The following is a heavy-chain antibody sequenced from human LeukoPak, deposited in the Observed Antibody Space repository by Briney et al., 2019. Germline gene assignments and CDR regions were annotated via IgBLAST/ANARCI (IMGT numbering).Heavy chain of an antibody. J-gene: IGHJ4*02. D-gene: IGHD3-3*01. CDR2: ISRSGGGT. CDR1: GFTFSRHA. Sequence: PGGSLRLSCAASGFTFSRHAMNWVRQAPGKGLEWVSGISRSGGGTYYADSVKGRFTISRDISKNTLYLQMDNLRAEDTAVHYCAKSNNDFWTAWNYWGQGTLVTVSS. V-gene: IGHV3-23*01. CDR3: AKSNNDFWTAWNY.